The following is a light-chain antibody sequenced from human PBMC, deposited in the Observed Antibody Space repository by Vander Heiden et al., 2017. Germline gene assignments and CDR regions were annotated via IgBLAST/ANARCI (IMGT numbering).Light chain of an antibody. V-gene: IGKV3-11*01. CDR2: DAS. CDR3: QHGSNAPGFT. Sequence: EIVLTQSPATLSLSPGERATLSCRASQSVSSYLAWYQQKPGQAPRLLIYDASNRAIGIPARFRRTGSGPDFTLTMSRLDPEDFAVYYCQHGSNAPGFTFGHGTKVDIK. CDR1: QSVSSY. J-gene: IGKJ3*01.